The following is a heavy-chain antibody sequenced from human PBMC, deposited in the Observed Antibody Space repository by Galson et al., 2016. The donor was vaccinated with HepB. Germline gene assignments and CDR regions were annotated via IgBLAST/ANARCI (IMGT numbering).Heavy chain of an antibody. CDR2: ILYAGTKS. V-gene: IGHV3-33*01. Sequence: SLLPAYAASRFTSSYYGIHCVRQAPGNGLEWVAVILYAGTKSCSVVSVNGRFTISRDTSKNTLYLQMNSLRAEDTAVYYCARERPHMVHGGLDYWGPGILVTVSS. J-gene: IGHJ4*02. CDR1: RFTSSYYG. D-gene: IGHD3-10*01. CDR3: ARERPHMVHGGLDY.